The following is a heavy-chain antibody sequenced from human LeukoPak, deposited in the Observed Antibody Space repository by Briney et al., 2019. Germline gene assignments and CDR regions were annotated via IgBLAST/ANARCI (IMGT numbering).Heavy chain of an antibody. V-gene: IGHV1-2*02. J-gene: IGHJ4*02. Sequence: ASVKVSCKVSGYTFTGYYMHWVRQAPGQGLEWMGWINPNSGGTNYAQKFQGRVTMTRDTSISTAYMELSRLRSDDTAVYYCARDFNAKGERGYFYWGQGTLVTVSS. CDR2: INPNSGGT. CDR3: ARDFNAKGERGYFY. CDR1: GYTFTGYY. D-gene: IGHD2-15*01.